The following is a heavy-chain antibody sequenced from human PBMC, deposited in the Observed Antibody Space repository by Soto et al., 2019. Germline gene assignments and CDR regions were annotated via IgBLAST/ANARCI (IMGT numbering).Heavy chain of an antibody. J-gene: IGHJ6*02. V-gene: IGHV3-33*01. CDR1: GFTFSSYG. D-gene: IGHD3-22*01. Sequence: GGSLRLSCAASGFTFSSYGMHWVRQAPGKGLEWVAVIWYDGSNKYYADSVKGRFTISRDNSKNTLYLQMNSLRAEDTAVYYCARDPQPPKGYYDSSGYPKPDYGMDVWGQGTTVTVSS. CDR2: IWYDGSNK. CDR3: ARDPQPPKGYYDSSGYPKPDYGMDV.